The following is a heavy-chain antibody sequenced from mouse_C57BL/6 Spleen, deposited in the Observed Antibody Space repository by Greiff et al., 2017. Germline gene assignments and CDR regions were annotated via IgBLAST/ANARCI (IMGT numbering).Heavy chain of an antibody. CDR3: ASFYYDYDGFAY. CDR2: LDPANGNT. D-gene: IGHD2-4*01. CDR1: GFNIKNTY. Sequence: EVQLQQSVAELVRPGASVKLSCTASGFNIKNTYMPWVKQRPEQGLEWIGRLDPANGNTKYAPKFQGKATITADTSSNTAYLQLSSLTSEDTAIYYCASFYYDYDGFAYWGQGTLVTVSA. V-gene: IGHV14-3*01. J-gene: IGHJ3*01.